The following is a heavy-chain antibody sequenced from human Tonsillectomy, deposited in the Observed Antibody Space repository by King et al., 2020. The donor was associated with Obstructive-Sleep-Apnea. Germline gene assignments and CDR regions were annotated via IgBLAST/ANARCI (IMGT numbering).Heavy chain of an antibody. V-gene: IGHV4-59*01. D-gene: IGHD3-16*02. Sequence: VQLQESGPGLVKPSETLSLTCTVFGDSINHYYWSWIRQPPGKGLEWIGYISYSGSTNYNPSPRSRATISLDTSKNHLSLGLGSVNAADTAVYFCARVAVRGDARFGELSDAFDIWGQGTLVTVSS. CDR2: ISYSGST. J-gene: IGHJ3*02. CDR1: GDSINHYY. CDR3: ARVAVRGDARFGELSDAFDI.